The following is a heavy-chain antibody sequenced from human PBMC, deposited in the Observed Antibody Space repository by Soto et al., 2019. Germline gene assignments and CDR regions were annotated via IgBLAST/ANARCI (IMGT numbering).Heavy chain of an antibody. J-gene: IGHJ6*02. D-gene: IGHD4-4*01. Sequence: QVQLVESGGGVVQPGRSLRLSCAASGFTFTSYDMHWVRQAPGKGLEWMALILHDGSAEYYADSVKGRFTISRDNSKNTLSLQMNSLRAEDTAVYYCARSRDGYSFYFYYGMDGWGQGTTVTVSS. CDR3: ARSRDGYSFYFYYGMDG. CDR2: ILHDGSAE. V-gene: IGHV3-30*03. CDR1: GFTFTSYD.